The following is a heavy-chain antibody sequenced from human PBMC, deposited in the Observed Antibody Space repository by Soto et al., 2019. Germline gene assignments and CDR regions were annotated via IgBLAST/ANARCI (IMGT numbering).Heavy chain of an antibody. V-gene: IGHV1-3*01. J-gene: IGHJ4*02. Sequence: QVHLVQSGAEVKKPGASVKLSCKASGYAFTNYGLHWVRQAPGQRPEWMGWINGGTGHTQFSERLQGRVTITRPTAASTAYTELTSLRSEDTAVYYCARDAKVVGVISNHYHYWGQGTLVTVSS. CDR3: ARDAKVVGVISNHYHY. CDR1: GYAFTNYG. CDR2: INGGTGHT. D-gene: IGHD3-3*01.